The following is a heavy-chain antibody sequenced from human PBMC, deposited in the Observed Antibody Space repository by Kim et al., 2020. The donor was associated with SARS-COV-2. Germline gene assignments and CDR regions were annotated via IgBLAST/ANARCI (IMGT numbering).Heavy chain of an antibody. J-gene: IGHJ4*02. CDR2: SEK. Sequence: SEKYYVDAVKGRFTISRDNAKNSQYIQMNGLRAEDTAIYYCVRGAYYTDYWGQGTLVTVSS. CDR3: VRGAYYTDY. V-gene: IGHV3-7*01. D-gene: IGHD1-26*01.